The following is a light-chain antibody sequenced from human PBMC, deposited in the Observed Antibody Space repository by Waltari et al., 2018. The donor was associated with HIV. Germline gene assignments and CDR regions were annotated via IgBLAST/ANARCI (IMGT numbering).Light chain of an antibody. V-gene: IGLV2-14*03. CDR2: DVS. Sequence: QSALTQPASVSGSPGQSITISCTGTSSDIDGYNYVPWYQQHPGKAPKLMIYDVSNRPSGLSNRFAGSKSGTSASLAITGLQAEDEADYYCQSYDSSLSGSVFGGGTKLTVL. CDR1: SSDIDGYNY. CDR3: QSYDSSLSGSV. J-gene: IGLJ3*02.